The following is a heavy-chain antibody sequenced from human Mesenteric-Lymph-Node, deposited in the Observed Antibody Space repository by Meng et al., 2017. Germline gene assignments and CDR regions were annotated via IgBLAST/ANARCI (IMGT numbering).Heavy chain of an antibody. CDR2: IFYRGIT. V-gene: IGHV4-30-4*01. CDR3: ATLGYRECTLGF. CDR1: LPPINGGNSY. Sequence: TTSPTTNVTLPPINGGNSYFSRVRQPQVKCLEVIRQIFYRGITSYKQSVKSRVTISVDESNNKLSLQMDSVKVEDTAVYYCATLGYRECTLGFWGRGTLVTVSS. J-gene: IGHJ2*01. D-gene: IGHD7-27*01.